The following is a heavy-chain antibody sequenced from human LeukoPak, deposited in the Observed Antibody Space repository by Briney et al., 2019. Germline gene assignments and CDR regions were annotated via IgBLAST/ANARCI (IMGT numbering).Heavy chain of an antibody. CDR1: GFAFSNFA. CDR3: AKKRITVVVGNRFDS. D-gene: IGHD3-10*01. CDR2: ISDYDGST. V-gene: IGHV3-23*01. J-gene: IGHJ4*02. Sequence: GGSLRLSCTAPGFAFSNFAMNWVRQAPGKGLEWVSAISDYDGSTYYADSVKGRFTISRDNSKNTLYLQMNSLRVEDTALYYCAKKRITVVVGNRFDSWGQGTLVTVSS.